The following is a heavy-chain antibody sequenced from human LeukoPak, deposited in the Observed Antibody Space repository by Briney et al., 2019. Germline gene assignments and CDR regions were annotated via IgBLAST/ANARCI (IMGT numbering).Heavy chain of an antibody. CDR2: INHSGST. Sequence: PSETLSLTCAVYGGSFSGYYWSWIRQPPGKGLEWIGEINHSGSTNYNPSLKSRVTISVDTSKNQFSLKLSSVTAADTAVYYRARLRRYYGSGSYQIIAYRYYYMDVWGKGTTVTISS. CDR3: ARLRRYYGSGSYQIIAYRYYYMDV. CDR1: GGSFSGYY. D-gene: IGHD3-10*01. J-gene: IGHJ6*03. V-gene: IGHV4-34*01.